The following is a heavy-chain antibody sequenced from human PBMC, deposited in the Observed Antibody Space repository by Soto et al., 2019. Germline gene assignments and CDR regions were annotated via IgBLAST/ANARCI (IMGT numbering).Heavy chain of an antibody. J-gene: IGHJ4*02. V-gene: IGHV4-61*01. CDR1: GGSVSSGSYY. D-gene: IGHD5-18*01. Sequence: SETLSLTCTVSGGSVSSGSYYWSWIRQPPGKGLEWIGYIYYSGSTNYNPSLKSRVTISVDTFKNQFSLKLSSVTAADTAVYYCARRGYSYGDYYFDYWGQGTLVTVSS. CDR2: IYYSGST. CDR3: ARRGYSYGDYYFDY.